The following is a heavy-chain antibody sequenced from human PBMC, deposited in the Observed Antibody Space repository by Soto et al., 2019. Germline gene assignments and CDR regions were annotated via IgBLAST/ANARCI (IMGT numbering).Heavy chain of an antibody. Sequence: QVQLVESGGGVVQPGRSLRLSCAPSGSSSGFTFSNYVMHWVRQAPGKGLEWVAVMSPEGNHERYADSVKGRFTITRDNAKNTLYLQMNSLRPEDTAVYYSARDWRRGEYCNNDGCYAQSSVGYCFDQWGQGALVTVSS. CDR1: GFTFSNYV. CDR3: ARDWRRGEYCNNDGCYAQSSVGYCFDQ. V-gene: IGHV3-30*03. D-gene: IGHD2-2*01. CDR2: MSPEGNHE. J-gene: IGHJ4*02.